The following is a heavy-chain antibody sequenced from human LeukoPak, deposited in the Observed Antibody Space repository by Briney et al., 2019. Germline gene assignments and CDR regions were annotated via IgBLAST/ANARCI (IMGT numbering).Heavy chain of an antibody. CDR1: DLTVIANY. J-gene: IGHJ4*02. D-gene: IGHD5-18*01. Sequence: GGSLRLSCASSDLTVIANYMTWVRQAPGKGLEGVAVIHSNDDTYYAASVMGRFTISRDTSNHMLYLQMDSLRAEDTAVYYCTRGSAAMGDYWGQGTLVTVSS. V-gene: IGHV3-53*01. CDR3: TRGSAAMGDY. CDR2: IHSNDDT.